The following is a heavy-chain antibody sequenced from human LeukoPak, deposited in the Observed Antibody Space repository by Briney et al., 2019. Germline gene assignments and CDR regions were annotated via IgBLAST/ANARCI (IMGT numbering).Heavy chain of an antibody. V-gene: IGHV4-30-4*01. Sequence: SQTLSLTCTVSGASISTGDYYSFWIRQPPGKGLEWIGYIYYSGITYYSPSLKSRVIISVDTSKNQFSLKLNSVTAADTAVYYCARGNWDFDSWGQGTLVSVSS. J-gene: IGHJ4*02. CDR3: ARGNWDFDS. CDR2: IYYSGIT. D-gene: IGHD1-1*01. CDR1: GASISTGDYY.